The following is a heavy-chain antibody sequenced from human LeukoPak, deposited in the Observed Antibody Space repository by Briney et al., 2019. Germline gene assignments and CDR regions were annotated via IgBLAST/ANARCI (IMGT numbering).Heavy chain of an antibody. V-gene: IGHV1-2*02. CDR3: ARDWPGISLHFDL. CDR2: INPNSGGT. Sequence: GESLKISCKGSGYTFTGNYMHWVRQAPGQGLEWMGWINPNSGGTNFAQKFQGRVAMTRDTSLSTAYMDLSRLTSDDTAVYYCARDWPGISLHFDLWGRGTLITVSS. J-gene: IGHJ2*01. CDR1: GYTFTGNY. D-gene: IGHD2-15*01.